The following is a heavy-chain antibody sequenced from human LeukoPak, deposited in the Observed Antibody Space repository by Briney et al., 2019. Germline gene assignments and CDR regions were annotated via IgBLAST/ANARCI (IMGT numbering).Heavy chain of an antibody. V-gene: IGHV1-2*02. CDR3: AKEYGAGELLGWHYYFDY. CDR1: GYTFTGYY. Sequence: ASVKVSCKASGYTFTGYYMHWVRQAPGQGLEWMGWINPNSGGTNYAQKFQGRVTMTRDTSISTAYMELSRLRSDDTAVYYCAKEYGAGELLGWHYYFDYWGQGTLVTVSS. D-gene: IGHD1-26*01. J-gene: IGHJ4*02. CDR2: INPNSGGT.